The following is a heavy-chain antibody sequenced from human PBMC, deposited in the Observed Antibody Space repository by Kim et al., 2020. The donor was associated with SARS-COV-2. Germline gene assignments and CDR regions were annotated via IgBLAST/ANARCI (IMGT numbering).Heavy chain of an antibody. D-gene: IGHD4-17*01. Sequence: GGSLRLFCAASGFTFSSYAMSWVRQAPGKGLEWVSAISGSGGSTYYADSVKGRFTISRDNSKNTLYLQMNSLRAEDTAVYYCANHGDSPYYFDYWGQGTLVTVSS. CDR1: GFTFSSYA. CDR3: ANHGDSPYYFDY. CDR2: ISGSGGST. V-gene: IGHV3-23*01. J-gene: IGHJ4*02.